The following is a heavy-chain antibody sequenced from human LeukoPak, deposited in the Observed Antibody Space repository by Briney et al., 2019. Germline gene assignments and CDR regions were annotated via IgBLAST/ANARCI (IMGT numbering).Heavy chain of an antibody. D-gene: IGHD3-22*01. CDR2: INPNSGGT. CDR3: ARDGFDGYDSSGYYYSLRARYFDY. V-gene: IGHV1-2*02. CDR1: GYTFTGYY. J-gene: IGHJ4*02. Sequence: ASVKVSCKASGYTFTGYYMHWVRQAPGQGLEWMGWINPNSGGTNYAQKFQGRVTMTRDTSISTAYMELSRLRSDDTAVYYCARDGFDGYDSSGYYYSLRARYFDYWGQGTLVTVSS.